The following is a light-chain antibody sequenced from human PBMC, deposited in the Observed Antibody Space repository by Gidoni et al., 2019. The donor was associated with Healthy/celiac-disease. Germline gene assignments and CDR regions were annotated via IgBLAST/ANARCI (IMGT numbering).Light chain of an antibody. Sequence: QSVLTQPPSVSGAPGQRVTISCPGNSSNIGAGYDVHWYQQLPGTAPKLLIYGNSNRPSGVPDRFSGSKSGTSASLAITGLQAEDEADYYCQSYDSSLSVVVFGGGTKLTVL. V-gene: IGLV1-40*01. CDR1: SSNIGAGYD. J-gene: IGLJ2*01. CDR2: GNS. CDR3: QSYDSSLSVVV.